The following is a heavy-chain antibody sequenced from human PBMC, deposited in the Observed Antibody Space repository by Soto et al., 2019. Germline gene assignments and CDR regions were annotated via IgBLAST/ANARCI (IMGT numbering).Heavy chain of an antibody. CDR3: ARDLGYGDYGTDY. D-gene: IGHD4-17*01. CDR2: INADNGGT. Sequence: ASVKVSCKASGYTFTSNGISWVRQAPGQGLGWMGWINADNGGTNYAQKFQGRVTMTTDTSTSTAYMDLRSLRSDDTAVYFCARDLGYGDYGTDYWGQGTLVTVYS. J-gene: IGHJ4*02. V-gene: IGHV1-18*04. CDR1: GYTFTSNG.